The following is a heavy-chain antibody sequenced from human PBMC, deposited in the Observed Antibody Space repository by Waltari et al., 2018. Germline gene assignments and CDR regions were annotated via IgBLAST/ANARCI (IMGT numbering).Heavy chain of an antibody. Sequence: QVQLQESGPGLVKPSGTLSLTCAVSGGSISSRNWWSWVRQPPGKGLEWIGEIYHSGSTNYNPSLKSRVTISVDKSKNQFSLKLSSVTAADTAVYYCARYSPHPDYGDYVNAFDIWGQGTMVTVSS. J-gene: IGHJ3*02. CDR2: IYHSGST. V-gene: IGHV4-4*02. CDR3: ARYSPHPDYGDYVNAFDI. CDR1: GGSISSRNW. D-gene: IGHD4-17*01.